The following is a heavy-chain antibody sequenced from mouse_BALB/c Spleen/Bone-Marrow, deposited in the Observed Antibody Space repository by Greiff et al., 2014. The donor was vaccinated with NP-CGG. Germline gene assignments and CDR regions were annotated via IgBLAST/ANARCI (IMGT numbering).Heavy chain of an antibody. CDR2: INPYNGDT. CDR1: GYSFTGYF. Sequence: VQLQQSGPELVKPGASVKISCKASGYSFTGYFMNWVMQSHGKSLEWIGRINPYNGDTFYNQKFKGKATLTVDKSSSTAHMELRSLASVDSAVYYCARSGYYGSSYFDYWGQGTTLTVSS. J-gene: IGHJ2*01. V-gene: IGHV1-20*02. CDR3: ARSGYYGSSYFDY. D-gene: IGHD1-1*01.